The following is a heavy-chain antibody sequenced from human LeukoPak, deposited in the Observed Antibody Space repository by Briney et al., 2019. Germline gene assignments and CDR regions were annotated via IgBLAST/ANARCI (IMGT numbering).Heavy chain of an antibody. CDR3: ARIGYSRSLFY. CDR1: AITFSSYW. Sequence: PGGSLRLSCTSSAITFSSYWMSWVRQAPGKGLEWVANIKQDGSEKYYVDSLKGRFTISRDNAKNSLYLQMNSLRAEDTAAYYCARIGYSRSLFYWGQGTLVTVSS. V-gene: IGHV3-7*03. D-gene: IGHD6-13*01. CDR2: IKQDGSEK. J-gene: IGHJ4*02.